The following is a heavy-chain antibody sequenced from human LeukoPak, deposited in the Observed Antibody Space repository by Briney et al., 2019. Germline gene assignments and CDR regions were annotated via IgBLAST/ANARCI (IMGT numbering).Heavy chain of an antibody. CDR1: GGTFSSYA. D-gene: IGHD3-10*01. V-gene: IGHV1-69*04. CDR2: IIPILGIA. Sequence: GSSVKVSCKASGGTFSSYAISWVRQAPGQGLEWMGRIIPILGIANYAQKFQGRVTITADKSTSTAYMELSSLRSEDTAVYYCATSPPITMVRGVIQGYFDYWGQGTLVTVSS. CDR3: ATSPPITMVRGVIQGYFDY. J-gene: IGHJ4*02.